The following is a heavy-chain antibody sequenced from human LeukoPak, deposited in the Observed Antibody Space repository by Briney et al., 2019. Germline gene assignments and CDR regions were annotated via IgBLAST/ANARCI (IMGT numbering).Heavy chain of an antibody. J-gene: IGHJ6*04. V-gene: IGHV4-4*07. Sequence: SSETLSLTCTVSGGSISSYYWSWIRQPAGKGLEWIGRIYTSGSTNYNPSLKSRVTMSVDTSKNQFSLKLSSVTAADTAVYYCAGDPIGETVPAASIFWGKGTTVTVSS. CDR1: GGSISSYY. D-gene: IGHD2-2*01. CDR2: IYTSGST. CDR3: AGDPIGETVPAASIF.